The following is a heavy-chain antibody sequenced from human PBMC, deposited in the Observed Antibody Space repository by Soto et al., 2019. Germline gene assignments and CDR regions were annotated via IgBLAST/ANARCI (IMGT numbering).Heavy chain of an antibody. CDR2: ISAYNGNT. V-gene: IGHV1-18*01. D-gene: IGHD3-10*02. CDR1: GYTFTSYG. J-gene: IGHJ3*02. CDR3: ARDVRRLPHDDAFDI. Sequence: ASVKVSCKASGYTFTSYGISWVRQAPGQGLEWMGWISAYNGNTNYAQKLQGRVTMTTDTSTGTAYMELRSLRSDDTAVYYCARDVRRLPHDDAFDIWGQGTMVTVSS.